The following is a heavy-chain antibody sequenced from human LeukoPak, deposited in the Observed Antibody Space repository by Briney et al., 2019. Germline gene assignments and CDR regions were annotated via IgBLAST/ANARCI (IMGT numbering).Heavy chain of an antibody. J-gene: IGHJ4*02. Sequence: PGGSLRLSCAASGFTFSSYWMTWVRQAPGKGLEWVANMKQDGSEKYYADSVKGRFTISRDNAKNSLYLQMNSLRAEDTAVYYCAKGSGSGGLRSGLYWGQGTLVTVSS. CDR1: GFTFSSYW. CDR2: MKQDGSEK. D-gene: IGHD3-16*01. V-gene: IGHV3-7*01. CDR3: AKGSGSGGLRSGLY.